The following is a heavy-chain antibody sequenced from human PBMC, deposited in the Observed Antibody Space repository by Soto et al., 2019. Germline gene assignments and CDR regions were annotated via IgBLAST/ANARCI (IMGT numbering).Heavy chain of an antibody. V-gene: IGHV3-30*03. CDR3: ARDNCISTSCYSYYYYGMDV. CDR2: ISYDGSNK. D-gene: IGHD2-2*01. J-gene: IGHJ6*02. CDR1: GFTFSSFG. Sequence: GGSLRLSYAASGFTFSSFGMHWVRQAPGKGLEWVAVISYDGSNKYYSDSVKGRFTIPRDNSKNTLFLQMNSLRAEDTAVYYCARDNCISTSCYSYYYYGMDVWGQGTTVTVSS.